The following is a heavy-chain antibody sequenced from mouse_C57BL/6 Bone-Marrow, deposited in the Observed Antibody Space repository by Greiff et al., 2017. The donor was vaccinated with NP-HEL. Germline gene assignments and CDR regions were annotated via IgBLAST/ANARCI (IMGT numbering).Heavy chain of an antibody. CDR2: IDPANGNT. CDR1: GFNIKNTY. CDR3: ARFPHYGNYVYYAMDY. D-gene: IGHD2-1*01. Sequence: VQLQQSVAELVRPGASVKLSCTASGFNIKNTYMHWVKQRPEQGLEWIGRIDPANGNTKYATKFQGKATITADTSSNTAYLQLSSLTSEDTAIYYCARFPHYGNYVYYAMDYWGQGTSVTVSS. V-gene: IGHV14-3*01. J-gene: IGHJ4*01.